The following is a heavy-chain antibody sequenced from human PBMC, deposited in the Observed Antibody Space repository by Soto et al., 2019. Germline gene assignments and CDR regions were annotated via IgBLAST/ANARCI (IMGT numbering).Heavy chain of an antibody. V-gene: IGHV3-48*03. CDR1: GFTFSSYE. CDR2: ISSSGSTI. CDR3: ARERHWAYCGGDCRFSFDL. J-gene: IGHJ2*01. Sequence: GGSLRLSCAASGFTFSSYEMNWVRQAPGKGLEWVSYISSSGSTIYYADSVKGRFTISRDNAKNSLYLQMNSLRAEDTAVYYCARERHWAYCGGDCRFSFDLWGRGTLVTVSS. D-gene: IGHD2-21*02.